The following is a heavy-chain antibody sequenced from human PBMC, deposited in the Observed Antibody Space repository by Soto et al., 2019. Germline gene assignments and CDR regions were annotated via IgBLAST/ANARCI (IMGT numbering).Heavy chain of an antibody. J-gene: IGHJ4*02. D-gene: IGHD3-22*01. CDR3: AREHRTSNYYDSSGYRVYFDY. CDR1: GGTFSSYA. Sequence: QVQLVQSGAEVKKPGSSVKVSCKASGGTFSSYAISWVRQAPGQGLEWMGGIIPIFGTANYAQKFQGRVTITADESTSTAYMELSSLRSEDTAVYYCAREHRTSNYYDSSGYRVYFDYWGQGTLVTVSS. V-gene: IGHV1-69*01. CDR2: IIPIFGTA.